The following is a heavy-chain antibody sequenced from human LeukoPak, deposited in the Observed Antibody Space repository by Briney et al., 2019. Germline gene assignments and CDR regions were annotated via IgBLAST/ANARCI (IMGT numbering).Heavy chain of an antibody. J-gene: IGHJ6*03. CDR1: GYSISSGYY. D-gene: IGHD6-6*01. V-gene: IGHV4-38-2*02. CDR2: IYHSGST. Sequence: SETLSLTCTVSGYSISSGYYWGWIRQPPGKGLEWIGSIYHSGSTYYNPSLKSRVTISVDTSKNQFSLKLSSVTAADTAVYYCARVRRAARLNYYMDVWGNGTTVTVSS. CDR3: ARVRRAARLNYYMDV.